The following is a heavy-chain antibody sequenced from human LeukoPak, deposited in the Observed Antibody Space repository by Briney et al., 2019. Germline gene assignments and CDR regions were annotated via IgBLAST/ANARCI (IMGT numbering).Heavy chain of an antibody. CDR3: ARGSQRITVFGVVTDY. Sequence: KASETLSLTCAVYGGSSSGYYWSWIRQPPGKGLEWIGEINHSGSTNYNPSLKSRVIISADTSKNQFSLKLSSVTAADTAVYYCARGSQRITVFGVVTDYWGQGTLVTVSS. CDR2: INHSGST. CDR1: GGSSSGYY. V-gene: IGHV4-34*01. D-gene: IGHD3-3*01. J-gene: IGHJ4*02.